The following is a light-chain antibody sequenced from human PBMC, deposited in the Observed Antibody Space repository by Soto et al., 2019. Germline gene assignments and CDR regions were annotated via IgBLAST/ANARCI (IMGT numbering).Light chain of an antibody. CDR2: DLS. CDR3: SSYTSSSTLEVV. V-gene: IGLV2-14*01. J-gene: IGLJ2*01. CDR1: SSDVGGYNY. Sequence: QSALTQPASVSGSPGQSITISCTGTSSDVGGYNYVSWYQQHPGKAPKLMIYDLSNRPSGVSNRFSGSKSGNTASLTISGLQAEDEADYYCSSYTSSSTLEVVFGGGTKLTVL.